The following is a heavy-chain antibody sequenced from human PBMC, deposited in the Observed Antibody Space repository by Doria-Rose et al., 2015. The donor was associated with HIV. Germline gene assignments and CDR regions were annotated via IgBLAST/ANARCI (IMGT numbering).Heavy chain of an antibody. D-gene: IGHD3-3*01. V-gene: IGHV3-9*01. CDR3: AKAPIIGPKYYFYMDV. CDR1: GFSFESYA. Sequence: VQLVQSGGGLVQPGRSLRLSCVGSGFSFESYAMHWVRLAPGKGLEWVAGISWDSGANGNADSVEDRFTISRDNAKKSVYLEMRSLRPEDTAFYYCAKAPIIGPKYYFYMDVWGKGTSVTVSS. J-gene: IGHJ6*03. CDR2: ISWDSGAN.